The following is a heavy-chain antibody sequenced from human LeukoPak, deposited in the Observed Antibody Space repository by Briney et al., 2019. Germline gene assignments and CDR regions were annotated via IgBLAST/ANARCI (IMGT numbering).Heavy chain of an antibody. J-gene: IGHJ3*02. CDR3: ARVNDAFDI. V-gene: IGHV4-34*12. CDR1: GGSFSGYY. CDR2: IIHSGST. Sequence: PSETLSLTCAVYGGSFSGYYWSWFRQPPGKGREWIGEIIHSGSTNYNPSLTSRVTISVDTSKNQFSLKLSSVTAADTAVYYCARVNDAFDICGQGTMVTVSS.